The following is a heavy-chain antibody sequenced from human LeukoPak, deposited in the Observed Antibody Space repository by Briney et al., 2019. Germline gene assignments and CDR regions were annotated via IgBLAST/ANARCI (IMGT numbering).Heavy chain of an antibody. Sequence: SETLSLTCAVYGGSFSGYYWSWIRQPPGKGLEWIGEINHSGSTNYNPSLKSRVTISVDTSKNQFSLILSSVTAADTAVYYCARSGSTRSYSYYGMDVWGQGTTITVSS. CDR3: ARSGSTRSYSYYGMDV. D-gene: IGHD2-15*01. V-gene: IGHV4-34*01. J-gene: IGHJ6*02. CDR2: INHSGST. CDR1: GGSFSGYY.